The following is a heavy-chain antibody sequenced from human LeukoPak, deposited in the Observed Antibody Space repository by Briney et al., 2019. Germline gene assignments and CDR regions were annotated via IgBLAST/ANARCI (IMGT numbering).Heavy chain of an antibody. J-gene: IGHJ4*02. V-gene: IGHV3-30*18. CDR3: AKSGYHGSSGYN. CDR1: GFTFSSYG. Sequence: GGSLRLSCAASGFTFSSYGMHWVRQAPGKGLEWVAVISYDGSNEYYADSVKGRFTISRDNSKNTLYLQMNSLRAEDTAVYYCAKSGYHGSSGYNWGQGTLVTVSS. D-gene: IGHD3-22*01. CDR2: ISYDGSNE.